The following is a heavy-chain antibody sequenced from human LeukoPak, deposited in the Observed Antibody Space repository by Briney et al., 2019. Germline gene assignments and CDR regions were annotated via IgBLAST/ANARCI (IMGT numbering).Heavy chain of an antibody. CDR1: GYTFTGYY. D-gene: IGHD2-2*01. CDR2: INLNSGGT. V-gene: IGHV1-2*02. J-gene: IGHJ4*02. Sequence: GASVKVSCKASGYTFTGYYMHWVRQAPGQGLEWMGWINLNSGGTNYAQKFQGSVTMTRDTSISTAYMELSRLRSDDTAVYYCARVGVPAATQGDFDYWGQGTLVTVSS. CDR3: ARVGVPAATQGDFDY.